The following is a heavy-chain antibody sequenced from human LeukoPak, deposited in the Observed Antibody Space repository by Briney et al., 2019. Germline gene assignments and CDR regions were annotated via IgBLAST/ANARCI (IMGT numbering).Heavy chain of an antibody. J-gene: IGHJ5*02. CDR1: GFTFSRHA. CDR2: IRSSGGTT. CDR3: ARVGMEGSTWYRGWFDP. D-gene: IGHD6-13*01. Sequence: GGSLRLSCAASGFTFSRHAMSWVRQAPGKGLEWVSAIRSSGGTTYYADSVKGRFTISRDNAKNTLYLQMNSLRAEDTAVYYCARVGMEGSTWYRGWFDPWGQGTLVTVSS. V-gene: IGHV3-23*01.